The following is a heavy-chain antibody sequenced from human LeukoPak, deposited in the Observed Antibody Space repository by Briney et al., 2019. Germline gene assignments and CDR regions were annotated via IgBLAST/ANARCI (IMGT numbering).Heavy chain of an antibody. CDR2: FSSSSSYI. CDR3: ARATWDPNYYYYMDV. V-gene: IGHV3-21*01. J-gene: IGHJ6*03. Sequence: GGSLRLSCAASGFTFSSYSMNWVRQAPGKGLEWVSSFSSSSSYIDYADSVKGRFTISRDNAKNSLFLQMNSLRAEDTAVYFCARATWDPNYYYYMDVWGKGTTVTISS. D-gene: IGHD1-26*01. CDR1: GFTFSSYS.